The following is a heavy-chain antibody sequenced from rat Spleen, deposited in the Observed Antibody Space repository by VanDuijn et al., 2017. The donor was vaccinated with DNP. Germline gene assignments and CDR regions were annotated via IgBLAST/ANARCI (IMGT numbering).Heavy chain of an antibody. CDR2: ISTNGGTT. D-gene: IGHD5-1*01. V-gene: IGHV5S23*01. CDR3: KVGARY. CDR1: GFTFSDYN. J-gene: IGHJ2*01. Sequence: EVQLVESGGGLVQSGRSLKVSCAASGFTFSDYNMAWVRQAPTKGLEWVASISTNGGTTYYRDSVKGRFTISRDNAKSTLYLQMNSLRSEDTATYYCKVGARYWGQGVMVTVSS.